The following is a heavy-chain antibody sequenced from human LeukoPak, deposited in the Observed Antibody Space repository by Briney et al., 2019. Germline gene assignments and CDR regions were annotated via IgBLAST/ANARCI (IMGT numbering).Heavy chain of an antibody. CDR1: GFTFTSYW. D-gene: IGHD3-10*01. J-gene: IGHJ4*02. CDR3: ARRGITPDY. CDR2: ISSSGSTI. V-gene: IGHV3-48*04. Sequence: GGSLRLSCAASGFTFTSYWMHWVRQAPGKGLEWVSYISSSGSTIYYADSVKGRFTISRDNAKNSLYLQMNSLRAEDTAVYYCARRGITPDYWGQGTLVTVSS.